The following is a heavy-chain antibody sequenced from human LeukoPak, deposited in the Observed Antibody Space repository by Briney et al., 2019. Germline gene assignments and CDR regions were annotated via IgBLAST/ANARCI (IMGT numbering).Heavy chain of an antibody. D-gene: IGHD2-15*01. J-gene: IGHJ4*02. CDR1: GFTFSIYA. CDR3: ARDRGGSGFYYFDY. V-gene: IGHV3-30-3*01. CDR2: ISYNGSNE. Sequence: GGSLRLSRAASGFTFSIYAMHWVRQAPGKGLEWVADISYNGSNEYYSDSVKGRFTITRDNSKNTVFLQMDSLRAEDTGVYHCARDRGGSGFYYFDYWGQGTLVTVSS.